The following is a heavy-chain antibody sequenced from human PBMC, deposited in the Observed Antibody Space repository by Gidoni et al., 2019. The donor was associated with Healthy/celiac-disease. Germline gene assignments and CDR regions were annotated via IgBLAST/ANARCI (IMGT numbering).Heavy chain of an antibody. V-gene: IGHV4-39*01. CDR2: IYYSGSP. Sequence: QLQLQESGPGLVKPSETLSLTCTVSGGSISSSSYYWGWIRQPPGKGLVWIGSIYYSGSPYYNPSLKSRVTISVDTSKNQFSLKLSSVTAADTAVYYCARSPAEMATIPFDYWGQGTLVTVSS. D-gene: IGHD5-12*01. J-gene: IGHJ4*02. CDR3: ARSPAEMATIPFDY. CDR1: GGSISSSSYY.